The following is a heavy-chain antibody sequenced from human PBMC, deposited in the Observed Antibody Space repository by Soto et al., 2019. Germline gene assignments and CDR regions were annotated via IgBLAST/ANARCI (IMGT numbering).Heavy chain of an antibody. CDR1: GGSISSGDYY. CDR3: ARGFLLRYFDWLRKVFYFDY. Sequence: PSETLSLTCTVSGGSISSGDYYWSWIRQPPGKGLEWIGYIYYSGSTYYNPSLKSRVTISVDTSKNQFSLKLSSVTAADTAVYYCARGFLLRYFDWLRKVFYFDYWXQGTLVTVPQ. D-gene: IGHD3-9*01. J-gene: IGHJ4*02. V-gene: IGHV4-30-4*01. CDR2: IYYSGST.